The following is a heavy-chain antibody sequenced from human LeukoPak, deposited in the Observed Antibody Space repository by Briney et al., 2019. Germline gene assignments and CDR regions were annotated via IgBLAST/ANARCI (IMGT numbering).Heavy chain of an antibody. J-gene: IGHJ6*02. CDR3: ARQDGGGMDV. V-gene: IGHV1-2*06. Sequence: ASVNVSCKASGYTFTDYFIHWVRQAPGQGLDWMGRINPNSGGTNYAQTFQGRVTMTRDTSISTAYMELSGLRSDDTAVYYGARQDGGGMDVWGQGTTVTVS. D-gene: IGHD5-24*01. CDR1: GYTFTDYF. CDR2: INPNSGGT.